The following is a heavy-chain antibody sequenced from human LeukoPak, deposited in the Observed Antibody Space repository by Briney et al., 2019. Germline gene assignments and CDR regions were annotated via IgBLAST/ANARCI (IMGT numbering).Heavy chain of an antibody. J-gene: IGHJ3*02. CDR2: ISAYNGNT. CDR3: ARDRGSDLDAFDI. CDR1: GYTFTGYY. V-gene: IGHV1-18*04. Sequence: ASVKVSCKASGYTFTGYYMHWVRQAPGQGLEWMGWISAYNGNTNYAQKLQGRVTMTTDTSTSTAYMELRSLRSDDTAVYYCARDRGSDLDAFDIWGQGTMVTVSS.